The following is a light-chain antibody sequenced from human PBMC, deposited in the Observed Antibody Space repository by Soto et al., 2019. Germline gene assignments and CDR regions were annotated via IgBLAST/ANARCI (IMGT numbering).Light chain of an antibody. V-gene: IGKV1-5*03. CDR3: QQYNTYPLT. CDR2: KAS. CDR1: ESMCIW. Sequence: DIEMTQSPSNLCASVGDRLTITSRPSESMCIWLAWYQQKPGKAPKLLIYKASSLQSGVPSRFSGSGSGTEFTLTISSLQPDDFATYYCQQYNTYPLTFGGGTKVEIK. J-gene: IGKJ4*01.